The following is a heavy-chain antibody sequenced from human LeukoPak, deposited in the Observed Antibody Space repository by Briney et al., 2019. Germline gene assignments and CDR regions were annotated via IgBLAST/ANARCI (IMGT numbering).Heavy chain of an antibody. V-gene: IGHV4-39*01. J-gene: IGHJ4*02. Sequence: PSETLSLTCTVSGGSISSSSYYWGWIRQPPGKGLEWIGSIYYSGSTYYNPSLKSRVTISVDTSKNQSSLKLSSVTAADTAVYYCARLGIVVVPADFDYWGQGTLVTVSS. CDR3: ARLGIVVVPADFDY. CDR2: IYYSGST. D-gene: IGHD2-2*01. CDR1: GGSISSSSYY.